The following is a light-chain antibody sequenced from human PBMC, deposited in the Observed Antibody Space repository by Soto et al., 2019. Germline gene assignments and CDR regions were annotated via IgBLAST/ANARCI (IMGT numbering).Light chain of an antibody. CDR1: QSVSSSY. V-gene: IGKV3-20*01. CDR2: GAS. Sequence: EIVLTQSPGTLSLSPGERATLSCRASQSVSSSYLAWYQQKPGQAPRLLIYGASSRATGIPDRFSGSGSGTDFTLTISRLEPEAFAVYYCQQYGSSHTFGPGTKVDIK. J-gene: IGKJ3*01. CDR3: QQYGSSHT.